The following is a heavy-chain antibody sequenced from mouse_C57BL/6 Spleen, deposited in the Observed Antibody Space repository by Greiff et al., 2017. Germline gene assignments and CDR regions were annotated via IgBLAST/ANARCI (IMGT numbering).Heavy chain of an antibody. CDR3: ARRDAVRYYFDY. CDR1: GYTFTDYN. V-gene: IGHV1-22*01. Sequence: VQLKESGPELVKPGASVKMSCKASGYTFTDYNMHWVKQGHGKSLEWIGYINPNNGGTSYNQKFKGKATLTVNKSSSTAYMELRSLTSEDSAVYYCARRDAVRYYFDYWGQGTTLTVSS. CDR2: INPNNGGT. J-gene: IGHJ2*01.